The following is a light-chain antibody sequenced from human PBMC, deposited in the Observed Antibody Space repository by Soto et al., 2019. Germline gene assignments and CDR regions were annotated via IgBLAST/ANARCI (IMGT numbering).Light chain of an antibody. J-gene: IGLJ1*01. CDR2: DTY. CDR1: TGAVATGHY. CDR3: LLYSGGYV. Sequence: QAVVTQEPSLTVSPGGTVTLTCGSSTGAVATGHYAYWFHQKPGQAPRPLIYDTYNRFSWTPARFSGSLLRGKAALTLSGAQPEDEADYYCLLYSGGYVFGPGTKVTVL. V-gene: IGLV7-46*01.